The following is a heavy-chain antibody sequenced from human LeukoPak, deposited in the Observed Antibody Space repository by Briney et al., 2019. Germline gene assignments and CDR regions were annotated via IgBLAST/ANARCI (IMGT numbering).Heavy chain of an antibody. CDR1: GFTFSNYW. Sequence: GSLRLSCAASGFTFSNYWMHWVRQAPGKGLVWVSHINSDGSSTSYADSVKGRFTISRDNAENTLYLQMNTLRAEDTAVYYCARVKVRFCSGGSCYYEYYFDYWGQGTLVTVSS. CDR2: INSDGSST. J-gene: IGHJ4*02. CDR3: ARVKVRFCSGGSCYYEYYFDY. D-gene: IGHD2-15*01. V-gene: IGHV3-74*01.